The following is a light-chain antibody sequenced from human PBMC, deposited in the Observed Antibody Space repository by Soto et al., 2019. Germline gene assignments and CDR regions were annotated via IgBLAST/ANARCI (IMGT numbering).Light chain of an antibody. CDR3: TSYTATRYPV. J-gene: IGLJ1*01. CDR1: NSDIGGYRY. Sequence: QSALTQPASVSESPGQSITISCTGSNSDIGGYRYVSWYQHHPGRAPKLLIYDVTDRASGVSDRFSGSKSGNTASLTISGLQADDEADYYCTSYTATRYPVFGPGTQVTVL. CDR2: DVT. V-gene: IGLV2-14*01.